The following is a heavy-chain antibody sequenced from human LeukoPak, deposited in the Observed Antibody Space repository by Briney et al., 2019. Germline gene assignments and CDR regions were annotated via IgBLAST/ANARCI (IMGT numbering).Heavy chain of an antibody. V-gene: IGHV3-11*03. J-gene: IGHJ4*02. Sequence: GGSLRLSCAASGFTFSSYAMSWVRQAPGKGLEWVSYISSSSSYTNYADSVKGRFTISRDNAKNSLYLQMNSLRAEDTAVYYCASHGDDSSGYYYRPLGYWGQGTLVTVSS. CDR3: ASHGDDSSGYYYRPLGY. CDR2: ISSSSSYT. D-gene: IGHD3-22*01. CDR1: GFTFSSYA.